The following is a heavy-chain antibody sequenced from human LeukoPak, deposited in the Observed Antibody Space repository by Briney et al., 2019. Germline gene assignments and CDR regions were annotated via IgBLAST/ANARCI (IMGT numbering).Heavy chain of an antibody. CDR2: ISGMGHDI. CDR3: STGPRSLPY. V-gene: IGHV3-11*01. Sequence: GALRLSCVVSGPSFSDSYMTWIRQTPGMGLESLAYISGMGHDIYYADSVEGRFTISRDNAKNSLYLQMNSLRPEDTALYYCSTGPRSLPYWGPGTLVTVSS. CDR1: GPSFSDSY. D-gene: IGHD4-23*01. J-gene: IGHJ4*01.